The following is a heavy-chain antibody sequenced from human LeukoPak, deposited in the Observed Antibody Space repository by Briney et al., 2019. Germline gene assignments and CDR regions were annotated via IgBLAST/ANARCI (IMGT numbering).Heavy chain of an antibody. D-gene: IGHD3-22*01. CDR1: GGTFSSYA. CDR3: ARDRLEYYDSSGYYPKDKSFQH. Sequence: GASVKVSCKASGGTFSSYAISWVRQAPGQGLEWMGGIIPIFGTANYAQKFQGRVTITADESTSTAYMELSSLRSEDTAVYYCARDRLEYYDSSGYYPKDKSFQHWGQGTLVTVSS. V-gene: IGHV1-69*13. CDR2: IIPIFGTA. J-gene: IGHJ1*01.